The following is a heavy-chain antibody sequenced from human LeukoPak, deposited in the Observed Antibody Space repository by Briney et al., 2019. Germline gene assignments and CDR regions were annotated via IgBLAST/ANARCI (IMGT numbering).Heavy chain of an antibody. D-gene: IGHD1-26*01. CDR1: GGSISSYY. V-gene: IGHV4-59*12. CDR3: ARKGAEPYNWFDP. J-gene: IGHJ5*02. Sequence: SETLSLTCTVSGGSISSYYWSWIRQPPGKGLEWIGYIYYSGSTYYNPSLKSRVTISVDTSKNQFSLKLSSVTAADTAVYYCARKGAEPYNWFDPWGQGTLVTVSS. CDR2: IYYSGST.